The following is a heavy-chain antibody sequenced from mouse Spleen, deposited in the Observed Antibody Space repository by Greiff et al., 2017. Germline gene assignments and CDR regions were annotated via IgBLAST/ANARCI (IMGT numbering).Heavy chain of an antibody. CDR3: ARSYDYDFAWFAY. D-gene: IGHD2-4*01. CDR1: GYTFTSYT. Sequence: SGAELARPGASVKMSCKASGYTFTSYTMHWVKQRPGQGLEWIGYINPSSGYTKYNQKFKDKATLTADKSSSTAYMQLSSLTSEDSAVYYCARSYDYDFAWFAYWGQGTLVTVSA. J-gene: IGHJ3*01. CDR2: INPSSGYT. V-gene: IGHV1-4*01.